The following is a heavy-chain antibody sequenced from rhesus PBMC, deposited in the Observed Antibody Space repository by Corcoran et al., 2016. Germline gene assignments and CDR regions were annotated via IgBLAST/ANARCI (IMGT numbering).Heavy chain of an antibody. CDR2: MKNEAGGGTA. Sequence: EVQLVESGGGLVQPGGSLRLSCAASGFPFSNYWMSWVRQAPGKGREWVGFMKNEAGGGTAAYAESVKGRFTISIDDSNNTLYLQMNSLKTEDTAVYYFTRAKTHDYGGQGVLVTVSS. J-gene: IGHJ4*01. CDR3: TRAKTHDY. D-gene: IGHD3S6*01. CDR1: GFPFSNYW. V-gene: IGHV3S11*01.